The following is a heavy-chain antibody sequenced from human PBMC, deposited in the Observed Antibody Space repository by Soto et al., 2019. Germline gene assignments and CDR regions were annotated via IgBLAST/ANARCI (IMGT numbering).Heavy chain of an antibody. CDR3: ARARSGWYPDYYYYGMDV. V-gene: IGHV1-2*04. J-gene: IGHJ6*04. CDR2: INPNSGGT. Sequence: ASVKVSCKVSGYTFTGYYMHWVRQAPGQGLEWMGWINPNSGGTNYAQKFQGWVTMTRDTSISTAYMELSRLRSDDTAVYYCARARSGWYPDYYYYGMDVWGKGTTVTVSS. D-gene: IGHD6-19*01. CDR1: GYTFTGYY.